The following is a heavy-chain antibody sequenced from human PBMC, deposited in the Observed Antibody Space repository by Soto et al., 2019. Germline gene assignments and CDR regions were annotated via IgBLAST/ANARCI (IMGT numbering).Heavy chain of an antibody. CDR1: GGAFSSYT. Sequence: QVQLVQSGAEVKKPGSSVKVSCKDSGGAFSSYTISWVRQAPGQGLEWMGRIIPILGIANYAQKFQGRVTITADKSTSTAYMELSSLRSEDTAVYYCATLGYCSGGSCYSRYWYFDLWGRVTLVTVSS. D-gene: IGHD2-15*01. CDR3: ATLGYCSGGSCYSRYWYFDL. J-gene: IGHJ2*01. V-gene: IGHV1-69*02. CDR2: IIPILGIA.